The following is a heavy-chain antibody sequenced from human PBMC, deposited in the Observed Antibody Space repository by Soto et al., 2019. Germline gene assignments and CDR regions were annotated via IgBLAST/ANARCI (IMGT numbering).Heavy chain of an antibody. V-gene: IGHV3-15*07. Sequence: GGSRRLSCAAPWFSFSSPRVKWVPPAPGKGLEWVGRIKSQVNGGTPDFAAPVRGRFAISRDDSRSMVYLQMNRLKTEDTAVYYCTTDSYFTSKLVRFDYWGLGTLVTVSS. D-gene: IGHD2-21*01. CDR3: TTDSYFTSKLVRFDY. CDR1: WFSFSSPR. J-gene: IGHJ4*01. CDR2: IKSQVNGGTP.